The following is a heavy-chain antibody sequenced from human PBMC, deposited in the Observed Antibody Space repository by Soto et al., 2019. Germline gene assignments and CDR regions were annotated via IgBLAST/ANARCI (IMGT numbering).Heavy chain of an antibody. CDR1: GGSISRTDYY. J-gene: IGHJ4*02. Sequence: QVQLQESGPGLVKPSQTLSLTCTVSGGSISRTDYYWSWIRQPPGKGLEWVGYVYYSGTTYYSPSLRSRLNISLDTSRNLFSLRLSSVTAADTAVYYCARETEYYHSRGYCSYYFDKWGQGTLVTVSS. V-gene: IGHV4-30-4*01. CDR2: VYYSGTT. CDR3: ARETEYYHSRGYCSYYFDK. D-gene: IGHD3-22*01.